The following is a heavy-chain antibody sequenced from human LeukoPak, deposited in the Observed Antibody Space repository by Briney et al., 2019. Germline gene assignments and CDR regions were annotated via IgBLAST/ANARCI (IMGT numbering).Heavy chain of an antibody. CDR1: GFTFSSYD. V-gene: IGHV3-30*18. CDR3: ANSRGGVRGVSAFDI. J-gene: IGHJ3*02. Sequence: GGSLRLSCAASGFTFSSYDMHWVRQALGKGLELVAVISYDGSNKYYADSVKGRVTISRDNSKSTLYMQMNSLRAEDTAVYYCANSRGGVRGVSAFDIWGQGTMVTVSS. D-gene: IGHD3-10*01. CDR2: ISYDGSNK.